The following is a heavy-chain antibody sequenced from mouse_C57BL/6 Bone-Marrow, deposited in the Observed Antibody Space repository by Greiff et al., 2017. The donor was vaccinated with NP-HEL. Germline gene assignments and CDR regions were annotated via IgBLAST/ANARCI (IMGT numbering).Heavy chain of an antibody. D-gene: IGHD1-1*01. Sequence: VQLQQSGAELARPGASVKLSCKASGYTFTSYGISWVKQRTGQGLEWIGEIYPRSGNTYYNEKFKGKATLTADKSSSTAYMELRSLTSEDSAVYFCARPSYLLRREWEFAYWGQGTLVTVSA. V-gene: IGHV1-81*01. CDR1: GYTFTSYG. CDR3: ARPSYLLRREWEFAY. J-gene: IGHJ3*01. CDR2: IYPRSGNT.